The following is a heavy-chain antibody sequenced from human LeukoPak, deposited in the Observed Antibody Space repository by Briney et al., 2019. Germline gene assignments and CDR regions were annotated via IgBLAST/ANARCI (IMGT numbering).Heavy chain of an antibody. D-gene: IGHD1-26*01. J-gene: IGHJ4*02. CDR2: ISSSSSYI. CDR1: GFTFSSYS. V-gene: IGHV3-21*01. Sequence: GGSLRLSCAASGFTFSSYSMNWVRQAPGKGLEWVSSISSSSSYIYYADSVKGRFTISRDNAKNSLYLQMNSLRAEDTAVYYCASEWEPYALEDYWGQGTLVTVSS. CDR3: ASEWEPYALEDY.